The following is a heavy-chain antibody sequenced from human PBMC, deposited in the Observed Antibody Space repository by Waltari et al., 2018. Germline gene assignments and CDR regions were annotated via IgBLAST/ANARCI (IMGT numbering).Heavy chain of an antibody. CDR1: GYTFTSYD. J-gene: IGHJ5*02. CDR2: MNPNSGNT. D-gene: IGHD4-4*01. V-gene: IGHV1-8*03. Sequence: QVQLVQSGAEVKKPGASVKVSCKASGYTFTSYDINWVRQATGPGLEWRGGMNPNSGNTGYAKKFQGRVTITRNTSISTAYMELSSLRSEDTAVDYCARRNVGPRKNGFDPWGQGTLVTVSS. CDR3: ARRNVGPRKNGFDP.